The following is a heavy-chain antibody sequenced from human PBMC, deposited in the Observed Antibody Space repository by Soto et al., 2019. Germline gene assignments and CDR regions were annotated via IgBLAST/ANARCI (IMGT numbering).Heavy chain of an antibody. Sequence: SETLSLTCTVSGGSISSYYWSWIRQPPGKGLEWIGYIYYSGSTNYNPSLKSRVTISVDTSKNQFSLKLSSVTAADTAVYYCAREIRYCSGGSCFHYDYWGQGTLVTVS. D-gene: IGHD2-15*01. CDR1: GGSISSYY. V-gene: IGHV4-59*01. CDR2: IYYSGST. J-gene: IGHJ4*02. CDR3: AREIRYCSGGSCFHYDY.